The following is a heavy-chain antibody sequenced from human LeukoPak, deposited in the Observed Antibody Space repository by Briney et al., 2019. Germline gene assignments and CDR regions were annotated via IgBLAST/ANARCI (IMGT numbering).Heavy chain of an antibody. V-gene: IGHV3-74*01. Sequence: GGSLRLSCAASDFTFSSYWMHWVRHAPGEGLVWVSRNSGDKSSTNYADSVKGRFTISRDNARNTLFLQMNSLRAEDTAVYYCARDRCTNGVCRIYFAWGMDVWGQGTTVTVSS. CDR1: DFTFSSYW. J-gene: IGHJ6*02. D-gene: IGHD2-8*01. CDR2: NSGDKSST. CDR3: ARDRCTNGVCRIYFAWGMDV.